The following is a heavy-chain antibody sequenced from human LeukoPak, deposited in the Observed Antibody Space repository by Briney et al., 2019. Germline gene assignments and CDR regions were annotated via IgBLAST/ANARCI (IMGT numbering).Heavy chain of an antibody. J-gene: IGHJ4*02. CDR2: ISYDGSNK. CDR3: ARGGTYDFWQVVGLFDY. Sequence: QPGGSLRLSCAASGFTFSSYGMHWVRQAPGKGLEWVAVISYDGSNKYYADSVKGRFTISRDNAKNTLYLQMNSLRAEDTAVYYCARGGTYDFWQVVGLFDYWGQGTLVTVSS. V-gene: IGHV3-30*03. CDR1: GFTFSSYG. D-gene: IGHD3-3*01.